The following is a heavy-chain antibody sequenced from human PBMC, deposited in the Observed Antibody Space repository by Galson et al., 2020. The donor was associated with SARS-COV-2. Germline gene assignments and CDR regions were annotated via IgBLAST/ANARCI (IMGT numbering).Heavy chain of an antibody. Sequence: ASVKISCKASGYTFTNYDINWVRRATGEGLEWMGWMNPKSGNTGYVQKFQGRVAMTRDTSTSTAYMELSSLRSEDTAVYYCARVWERGFSYGNWFDPWGQGTLVTVSS. CDR2: MNPKSGNT. D-gene: IGHD5-18*01. CDR1: GYTFTNYD. J-gene: IGHJ5*02. V-gene: IGHV1-8*01. CDR3: ARVWERGFSYGNWFDP.